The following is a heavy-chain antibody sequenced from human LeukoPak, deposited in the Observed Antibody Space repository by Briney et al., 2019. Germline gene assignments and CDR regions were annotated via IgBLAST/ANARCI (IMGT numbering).Heavy chain of an antibody. J-gene: IGHJ4*02. V-gene: IGHV3-23*01. CDR3: AKSGYNRFDY. CDR2: ISGSGSGGST. D-gene: IGHD5-24*01. CDR1: GFTFSSYG. Sequence: GALRLSCAASGFTFSSYGKSWVRQAPGKGLEWVSNISGSGSGGSTYYADSVKGRFTISRDNSKNTLYLQMNSLRAEDTAVYYCAKSGYNRFDYWGQGTLVTVSS.